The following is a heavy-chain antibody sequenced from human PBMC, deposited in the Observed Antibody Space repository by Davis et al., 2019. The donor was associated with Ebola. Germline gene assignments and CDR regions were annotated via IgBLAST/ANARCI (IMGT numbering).Heavy chain of an antibody. V-gene: IGHV4-34*01. CDR2: INHSGST. D-gene: IGHD2-2*02. J-gene: IGHJ6*02. Sequence: SETLSLTCAVYGGSFSGYYWSWIRQPPGKGLEWIGEINHSGSTNYNPSLKSRVTISVDTSKNQFSLKLSSVTAADTAVYYCARSRFVVVPAAIVYYYYGMDVWGQGTTVTVSS. CDR1: GGSFSGYY. CDR3: ARSRFVVVPAAIVYYYYGMDV.